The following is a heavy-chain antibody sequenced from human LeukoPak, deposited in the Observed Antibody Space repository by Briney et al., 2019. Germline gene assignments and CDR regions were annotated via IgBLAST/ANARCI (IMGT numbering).Heavy chain of an antibody. CDR2: ISSSSSTI. V-gene: IGHV3-48*01. Sequence: GGSLRLSCAASGFTFSSYSMNWVRQAPGKGLEWVSYISSSSSTIYYADSVKGRFTISRDNAKNSLYLQMNSLRAEDTAVYYCARKGPYSSSSGWNDYWGQGTLVTVSS. J-gene: IGHJ4*02. CDR3: ARKGPYSSSSGWNDY. D-gene: IGHD6-6*01. CDR1: GFTFSSYS.